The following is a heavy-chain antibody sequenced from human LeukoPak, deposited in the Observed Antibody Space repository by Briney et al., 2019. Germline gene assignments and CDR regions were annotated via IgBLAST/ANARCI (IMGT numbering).Heavy chain of an antibody. Sequence: SETLSLTCAVYGGSFSGYYWSWIRQPPGKGLEWIGEIYHSGSTNYNPSLKSRVTISVDTSKNQFSLKLSSVTAADTAVYYCARGRRKNSSASEKKFYYYYYMDVWGKGTTVTVSS. CDR2: IYHSGST. J-gene: IGHJ6*03. CDR1: GGSFSGYY. V-gene: IGHV4-34*01. D-gene: IGHD6-19*01. CDR3: ARGRRKNSSASEKKFYYYYYMDV.